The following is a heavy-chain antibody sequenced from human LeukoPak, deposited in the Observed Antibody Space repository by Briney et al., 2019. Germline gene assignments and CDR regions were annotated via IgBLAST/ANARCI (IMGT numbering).Heavy chain of an antibody. V-gene: IGHV3-74*01. Sequence: GGSLRLSCEASGFTVSSFEINWVRQAPGKGLVWVSRINSDGSSTSYADSVKGRFTISRDNAKNTLYLQMNSLRAEDTAVYYCARDSTYYDTEYYFDYWGQGTLVTVSS. CDR3: ARDSTYYDTEYYFDY. CDR1: GFTVSSFE. D-gene: IGHD3-22*01. J-gene: IGHJ4*02. CDR2: INSDGSST.